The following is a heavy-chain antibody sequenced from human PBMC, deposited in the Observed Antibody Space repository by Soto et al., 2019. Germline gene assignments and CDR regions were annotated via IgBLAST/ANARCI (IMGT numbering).Heavy chain of an antibody. CDR3: ARGPGYSSSWYYSPLNY. V-gene: IGHV4-39*01. Sequence: SETLSLTCTVSGGSISSSSYYWGWIRQPPGKGLEWIGSIYYSGSTYYNPSLKSRVTISVDTSKNQFSLKLSSVTAADTAVYYCARGPGYSSSWYYSPLNYWGQGTLVTVSS. CDR2: IYYSGST. J-gene: IGHJ4*02. D-gene: IGHD6-13*01. CDR1: GGSISSSSYY.